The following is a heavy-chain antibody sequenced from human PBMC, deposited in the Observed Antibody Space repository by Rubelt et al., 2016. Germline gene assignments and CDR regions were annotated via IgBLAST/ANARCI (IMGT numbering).Heavy chain of an antibody. J-gene: IGHJ4*02. CDR1: GYSFSTSD. V-gene: IGHV1-8*01. D-gene: IGHD3-10*01. CDR2: MNPNTGNT. Sequence: QVQLVQSGAEVKKPGASVKVSCTASGYSFSTSDINWVRQGTGQGLEWMGWMNPNTGNTGYAQKFQGSVTMTSNISVSTDYWYLSSLRSEDTAGYYCARGVIWGQGTLVAVSS. CDR3: ARGVI.